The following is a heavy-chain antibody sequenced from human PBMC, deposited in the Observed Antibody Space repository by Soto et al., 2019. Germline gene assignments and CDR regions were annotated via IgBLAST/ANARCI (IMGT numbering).Heavy chain of an antibody. J-gene: IGHJ4*02. V-gene: IGHV4-31*03. D-gene: IGHD3-3*01. CDR1: GGSISSGGYY. CDR3: ARATSGDFWSGYYSEYYFDY. CDR2: IYYSGST. Sequence: QVQLQESGPGLVKPSQTLSLTCTVSGGSISSGGYYWSWIRQHPGKGLEWIGYIYYSGSTYYNPSLKSRVIISVDSSKKQFSLKLSSVTAADAAVYYCARATSGDFWSGYYSEYYFDYWGQGTLVTVSS.